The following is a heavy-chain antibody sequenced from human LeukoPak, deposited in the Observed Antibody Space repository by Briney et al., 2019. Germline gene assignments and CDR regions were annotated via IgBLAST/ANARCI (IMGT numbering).Heavy chain of an antibody. CDR3: ARAMGSSSKKGFDI. CDR1: GGAISSYY. D-gene: IGHD6-13*01. V-gene: IGHV4-59*01. Sequence: PPQTLCLTSTVSGGAISSYYCSWIRHPPRKGLGWIGDIYYSGSTNYTPPLTSRVTTSQYTSKNQCSLKLSSVTAADTDVYYCARAMGSSSKKGFDIWGQGTMVTVSS. J-gene: IGHJ3*02. CDR2: IYYSGST.